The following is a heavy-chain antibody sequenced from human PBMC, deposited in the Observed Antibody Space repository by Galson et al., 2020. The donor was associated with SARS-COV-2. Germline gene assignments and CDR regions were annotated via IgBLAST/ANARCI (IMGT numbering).Heavy chain of an antibody. CDR2: IHHSGNT. V-gene: IGHV4-4*02. CDR3: ARLYRSTRGSFHWFDP. J-gene: IGHJ5*02. Sequence: SETLSLTCAVSGDSIISNNWWTWVRQPPGKGLEWIGEIHHSGNTNYCPSLKSRVTISVDNSKNQFSLDLISVTAADTAVYYCARLYRSTRGSFHWFDPWGQGTLVTVS. D-gene: IGHD2-2*01. CDR1: GDSIISNNW.